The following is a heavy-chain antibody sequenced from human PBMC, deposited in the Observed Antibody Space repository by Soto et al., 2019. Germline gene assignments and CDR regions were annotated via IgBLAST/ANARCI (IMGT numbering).Heavy chain of an antibody. Sequence: ASVKVSCKASGYTFTSYGISWVRQAPGQGLEWMGWISAYNGNTNYAQKLQGRVTMTTDTSTSTAYMELRSLRSDDTAVYYCARDLNSWLVSTFDYWGQGTLVTVPQ. D-gene: IGHD6-6*01. CDR2: ISAYNGNT. J-gene: IGHJ4*02. CDR3: ARDLNSWLVSTFDY. V-gene: IGHV1-18*01. CDR1: GYTFTSYG.